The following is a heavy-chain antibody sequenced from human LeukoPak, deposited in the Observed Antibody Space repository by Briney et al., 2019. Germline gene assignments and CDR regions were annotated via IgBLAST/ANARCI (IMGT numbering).Heavy chain of an antibody. CDR3: ATTYPSSTVTTTGPYGMDV. Sequence: ASVTVSCKVSGYTLTELSMHWVRQAPGKGLEWMGGFDPEDGETIYAQKFQGRVTMTEDTSTDTAYMELSSLRSEDTAVYYCATTYPSSTVTTTGPYGMDVWGQGTTVTVSS. V-gene: IGHV1-24*01. J-gene: IGHJ6*02. CDR2: FDPEDGET. D-gene: IGHD4-17*01. CDR1: GYTLTELS.